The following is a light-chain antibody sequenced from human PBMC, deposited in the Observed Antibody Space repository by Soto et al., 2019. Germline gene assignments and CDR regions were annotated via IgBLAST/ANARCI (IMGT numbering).Light chain of an antibody. CDR2: DTS. CDR3: QPYNNWPLT. Sequence: EIALTQSPGTLSLSPGERATLSCRASQSVSSSYLAWYRQKPGQAPRLLIYDTSTRATGVTDRVSGRRYGPEFTLNINSLQSEDLAIYYCQPYNNWPLTFGGGTKVDI. J-gene: IGKJ4*01. CDR1: QSVSSSY. V-gene: IGKV3-15*01.